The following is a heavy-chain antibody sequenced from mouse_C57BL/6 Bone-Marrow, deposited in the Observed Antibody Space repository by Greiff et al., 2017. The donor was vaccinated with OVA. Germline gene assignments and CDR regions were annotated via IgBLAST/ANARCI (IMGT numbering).Heavy chain of an antibody. Sequence: EVNLVESGGGLVKPGGSLKLSCAASGFTFSSYAMSWVRQTPEKRLEWVATISDGGSYTYYPDNVKGRFTISRDNAKNNLYLQMSHLKSEDTAMYYCARGGPLLFAYWGQGTLVTVSA. J-gene: IGHJ3*01. CDR3: ARGGPLLFAY. V-gene: IGHV5-4*03. CDR2: ISDGGSYT. D-gene: IGHD2-10*01. CDR1: GFTFSSYA.